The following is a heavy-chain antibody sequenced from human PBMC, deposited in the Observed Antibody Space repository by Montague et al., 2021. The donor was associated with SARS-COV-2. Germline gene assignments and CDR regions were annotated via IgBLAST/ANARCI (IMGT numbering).Heavy chain of an antibody. CDR1: GLTVSCNSG. J-gene: IGHJ5*02. D-gene: IGHD2-15*01. CDR2: YAVICVKT. V-gene: IGHV3-23*01. CDR3: AKTVGASGGSCCWFDP. Sequence: SLRLSCAASGLTVSCNSGADRKSTRLNSSHGSTAYAVICVKTNNSDSLTGRFTISRDNSKNTLYLQMNSLRAEDTPVYYCAKTVGASGGSCCWFDPWGQGTMVTVSS.